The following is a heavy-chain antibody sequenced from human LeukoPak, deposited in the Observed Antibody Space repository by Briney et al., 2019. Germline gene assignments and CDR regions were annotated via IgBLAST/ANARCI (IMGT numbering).Heavy chain of an antibody. J-gene: IGHJ4*02. Sequence: QPGGSLRLSCAASGFTFSSYSMNWVRQAPGKGLEWVSYISSSSSTIYYADSVKGRFTISRDNAKNSLYLQMNSLRAEDTAVYYCTREWGAAADYWGQGTLVAVSS. CDR2: ISSSSSTI. V-gene: IGHV3-48*04. CDR3: TREWGAAADY. D-gene: IGHD6-13*01. CDR1: GFTFSSYS.